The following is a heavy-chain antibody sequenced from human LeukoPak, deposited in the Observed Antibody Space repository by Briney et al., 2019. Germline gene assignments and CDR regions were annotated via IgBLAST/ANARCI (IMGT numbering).Heavy chain of an antibody. CDR3: ARGRRQIQKISRGSSWSRFDY. CDR2: IYYSGST. Sequence: SETLSLTCTVSGGSISSYYWSWIRQPPGKGLEWIGNIYYSGSTNYNPSLKSRVTISVDASKNQFSLKLSSVTAAGTAVYYCARGRRQIQKISRGSSWSRFDYWGQGTLVTVSS. V-gene: IGHV4-59*12. CDR1: GGSISSYY. D-gene: IGHD6-13*01. J-gene: IGHJ4*02.